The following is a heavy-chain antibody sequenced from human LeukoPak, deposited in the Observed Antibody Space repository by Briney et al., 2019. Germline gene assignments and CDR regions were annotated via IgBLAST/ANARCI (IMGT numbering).Heavy chain of an antibody. CDR3: ARGPYDILTGPIGMDV. CDR2: INHSGST. Sequence: SETLSLTCAVYGGSFSGYYWSWIRQPPGKGLEWIGEINHSGSTNYNPSLKSRVTISVDTSKNQFSLKLNSVTAADTAVYYCARGPYDILTGPIGMDVWGKGTTVTVSS. D-gene: IGHD3-9*01. CDR1: GGSFSGYY. V-gene: IGHV4-34*01. J-gene: IGHJ6*04.